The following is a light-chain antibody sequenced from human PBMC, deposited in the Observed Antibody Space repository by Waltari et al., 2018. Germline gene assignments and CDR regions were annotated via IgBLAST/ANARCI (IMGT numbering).Light chain of an antibody. J-gene: IGKJ1*01. CDR3: QHYVRLPVT. V-gene: IGKV3-20*01. CDR2: DAS. Sequence: EIVLTQSPGTLYLSPGERATLACRASQRVGRSLAGYQQKPGQAPRLLIYDASTRATGIPDRFSGSGSGTDFSLSISRLAPDDLAVYYCQHYVRLPVTFGQGTKVEFK. CDR1: QRVGRS.